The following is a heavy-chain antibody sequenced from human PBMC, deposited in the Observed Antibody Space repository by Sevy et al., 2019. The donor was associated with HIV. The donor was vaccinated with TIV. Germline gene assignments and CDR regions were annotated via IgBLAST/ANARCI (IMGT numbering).Heavy chain of an antibody. CDR3: AHRLFYDYVWESHDAFDI. D-gene: IGHD3-16*01. Sequence: SGPTLVKPTQTLTLTCTFSGFSLSTSGVGVGWIRQPPGKALEWLALIYWDDDKRYSPSLKSRLTITKDTSKNQVVLTMTNMDPVDTATYYCAHRLFYDYVWESHDAFDIWGQGTMLTVSS. CDR2: IYWDDDK. J-gene: IGHJ3*02. CDR1: GFSLSTSGVG. V-gene: IGHV2-5*02.